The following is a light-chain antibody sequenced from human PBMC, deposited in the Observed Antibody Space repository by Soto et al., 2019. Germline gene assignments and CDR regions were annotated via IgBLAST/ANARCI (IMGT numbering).Light chain of an antibody. V-gene: IGLV2-23*01. Sequence: QSALAQPAFVSGSPGQSITISCTGYNSDVGSYNLVSWYQQHPGKAPKLMIFEGTKRPSGVSNRFSGSKSGNTASLTISGLQAEDEADYYCCSYAGPNIHVLFGGGTKLTVL. J-gene: IGLJ2*01. CDR1: NSDVGSYNL. CDR3: CSYAGPNIHVL. CDR2: EGT.